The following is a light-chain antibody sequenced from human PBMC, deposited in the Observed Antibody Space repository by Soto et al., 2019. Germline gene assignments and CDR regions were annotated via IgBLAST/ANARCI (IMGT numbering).Light chain of an antibody. J-gene: IGKJ1*01. CDR2: GTS. Sequence: EIVLTQSQVTLSLSPGERATLSCRASQTVSRMYLSWFQQKPGQAPSLLIYGTSTWATGIPVRFSGSGSGTYFTPTISSLQPEDFAVYFWHQDFNLPWTFGQGTKVEIK. CDR3: HQDFNLPWT. V-gene: IGKV3D-7*01. CDR1: QTVSRMY.